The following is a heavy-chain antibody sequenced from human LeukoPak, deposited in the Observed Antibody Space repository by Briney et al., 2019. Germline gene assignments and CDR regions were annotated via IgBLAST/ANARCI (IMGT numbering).Heavy chain of an antibody. D-gene: IGHD6-19*01. CDR1: GYTFTGYY. Sequence: ASVKVSCKASGYTFTGYYMHWVRQAPGQGLEWMGWINPNSGGTNYAQKFQGRVTMTRNTSISTAYMELSRLRSDDTAFYYCARDLRTVTVAGLGVFDIWGQGTIVSVSS. CDR2: INPNSGGT. V-gene: IGHV1-2*02. CDR3: ARDLRTVTVAGLGVFDI. J-gene: IGHJ3*02.